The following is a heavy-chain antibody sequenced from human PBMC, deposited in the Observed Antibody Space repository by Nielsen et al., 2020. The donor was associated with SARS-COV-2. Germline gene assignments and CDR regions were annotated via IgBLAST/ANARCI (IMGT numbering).Heavy chain of an antibody. Sequence: GESLKISCAASAFTFSTYWMHWVRQAPGKGLVWVSRINSYGSSTSYADSVKGRFTISRDNAKNTLYLQMNSLRAEDTAVYYCVRGLQVPNGLAHRWGQGTLVTVSS. V-gene: IGHV3-74*01. D-gene: IGHD3-16*01. CDR3: VRGLQVPNGLAHR. CDR1: AFTFSTYW. CDR2: INSYGSST. J-gene: IGHJ4*02.